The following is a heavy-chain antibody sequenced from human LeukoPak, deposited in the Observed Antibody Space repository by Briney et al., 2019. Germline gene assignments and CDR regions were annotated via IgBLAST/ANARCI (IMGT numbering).Heavy chain of an antibody. Sequence: ASVKVSCKASGYSFTSYGISWVRHAPGQGLEWMGWISAYDGNTNYAQKLQGRVTMTTDTSTSTAYMELRSLRSDDTAVYYCARGGSYGSGSKGWFDPWGQGTLVTVSS. CDR3: ARGGSYGSGSKGWFDP. V-gene: IGHV1-18*01. CDR1: GYSFTSYG. CDR2: ISAYDGNT. D-gene: IGHD3-10*01. J-gene: IGHJ5*02.